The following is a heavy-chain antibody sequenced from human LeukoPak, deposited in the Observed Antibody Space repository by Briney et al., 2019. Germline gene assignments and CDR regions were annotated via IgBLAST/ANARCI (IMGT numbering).Heavy chain of an antibody. CDR2: MSYDGSNK. J-gene: IGHJ6*02. CDR1: GFTFSIHT. Sequence: GGSLRLSCAASGFTFSIHTMHWVRQAPGSGPEWVAVMSYDGSNKYYADSVKGRFTISRDNSKNTLYLQMKSLRAEDTAVYYCARAAFGTSNFYYYYGMDVWGQGTTVTVSS. V-gene: IGHV3-30*04. D-gene: IGHD2-2*01. CDR3: ARAAFGTSNFYYYYGMDV.